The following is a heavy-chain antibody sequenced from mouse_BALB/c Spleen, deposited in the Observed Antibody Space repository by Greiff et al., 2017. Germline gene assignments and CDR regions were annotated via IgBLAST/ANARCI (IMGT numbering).Heavy chain of an antibody. Sequence: VQRVESGPGLVAPSQSLSITCTVSGFSLTSYGVHWVRQPPGKGLEWLGVIWAGGSTNYNSALMSRLSISKDNSKSQVFLKMNSLQTDDTAMYHCARVYYDAMDYWGQGTSVTVSS. V-gene: IGHV2-9*02. J-gene: IGHJ4*01. CDR1: GFSLTSYG. CDR2: IWAGGST. CDR3: ARVYYDAMDY.